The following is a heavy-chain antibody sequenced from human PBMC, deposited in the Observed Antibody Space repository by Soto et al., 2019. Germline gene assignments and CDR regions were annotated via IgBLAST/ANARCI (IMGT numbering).Heavy chain of an antibody. CDR2: IIPIFGTA. D-gene: IGHD1-26*01. Sequence: AASVKVSCKASGGTFSSYAISWVRQAPGQGLEWMGGIIPIFGTANYAQKFQGRVTITADESTSTAYMELSSLRSEDTAVYYCARDLGGSYPFDYWGQGTLVTVSS. CDR3: ARDLGGSYPFDY. CDR1: GGTFSSYA. V-gene: IGHV1-69*13. J-gene: IGHJ4*02.